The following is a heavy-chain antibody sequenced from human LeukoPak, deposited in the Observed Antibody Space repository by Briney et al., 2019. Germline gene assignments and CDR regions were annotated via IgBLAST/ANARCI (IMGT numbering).Heavy chain of an antibody. D-gene: IGHD4/OR15-4a*01. CDR3: VCRDYGSTWSDP. J-gene: IGHJ5*02. Sequence: GESLKISCTGFGYKFTTYWIGWVRQMPGKGLEWMGIIHPSDPTTQYTSSFQGQVTISADKSSSTAYLQWDSLKASDTAIYYCVCRDYGSTWSDPWGQGTLVTVSS. CDR1: GYKFTTYW. CDR2: IHPSDPTT. V-gene: IGHV5-51*01.